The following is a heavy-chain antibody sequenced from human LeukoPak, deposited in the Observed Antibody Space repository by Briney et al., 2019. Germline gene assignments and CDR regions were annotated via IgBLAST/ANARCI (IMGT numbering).Heavy chain of an antibody. CDR1: GYTLTELS. D-gene: IGHD3-9*01. V-gene: IGHV1-24*01. Sequence: GASVKVSCKVSGYTLTELSMHWVRQAPGKGLEWMGGFDPEDGETIYAQKFQGRVTMTEDTSTDTAYMELSSLRSEDTAVYYCATDKSLRYYDILTGYYYWDQGTLVTVSS. J-gene: IGHJ4*02. CDR3: ATDKSLRYYDILTGYYY. CDR2: FDPEDGET.